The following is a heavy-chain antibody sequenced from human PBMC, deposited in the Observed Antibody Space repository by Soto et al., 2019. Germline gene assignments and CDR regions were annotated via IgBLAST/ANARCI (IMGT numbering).Heavy chain of an antibody. Sequence: EXLKISCRCTGDXFTKNLIVWVRHMPGKGLEWMGIIYPGDSETRYSTSFQGQVTISADKSKNTAYLHWSSLKAPDTDIYYCFILYGAARRGFDYWGPGTLGTVS. J-gene: IGHJ4*02. D-gene: IGHD2-8*01. V-gene: IGHV5-51*01. CDR1: GDXFTKNL. CDR2: IYPGDSET. CDR3: FILYGAARRGFDY.